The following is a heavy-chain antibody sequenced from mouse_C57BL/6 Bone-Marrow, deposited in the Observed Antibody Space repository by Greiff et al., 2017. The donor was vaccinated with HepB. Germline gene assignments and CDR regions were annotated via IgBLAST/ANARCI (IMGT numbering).Heavy chain of an antibody. CDR1: GFTFSDYY. CDR3: ARDSLGPDY. V-gene: IGHV5-16*01. Sequence: DVKLVESEGGLVQPGSSMKLSCTASGFTFSDYYMAWVRQVPEKGLEWVANINYDGSSTYYLDSLKSRFIISRDNAKNLLYLQMSSLKSEDTATYYCARDSLGPDYWGQGTTLTVSS. D-gene: IGHD1-1*01. J-gene: IGHJ2*01. CDR2: INYDGSST.